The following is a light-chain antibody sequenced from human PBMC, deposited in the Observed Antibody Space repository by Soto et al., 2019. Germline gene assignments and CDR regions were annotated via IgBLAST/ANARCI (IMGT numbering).Light chain of an antibody. CDR2: DAS. J-gene: IGKJ3*01. CDR3: QQRSNWPPRFT. Sequence: EIVLTQSPATLSLSPGERATLSCRASQSVSSYLAWYQQKPGQAPRRLIYDASNRATGNPARFSGSGSGTDFTLTISSLEPEDFAVYYCQQRSNWPPRFTFGPGTKVDIK. CDR1: QSVSSY. V-gene: IGKV3-11*01.